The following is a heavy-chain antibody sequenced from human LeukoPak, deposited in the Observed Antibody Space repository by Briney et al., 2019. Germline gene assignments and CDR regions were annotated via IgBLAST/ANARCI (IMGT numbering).Heavy chain of an antibody. CDR2: ISGSGSST. Sequence: GGSLRLSCAASGFTFSSYGMSWVRQAPGKGLEWVSAISGSGSSTYYADSVKGRFTISRDNSKNTLYLQMNSLRAEDTAVYYCVRGHGWFDPWGQGTLVTVSS. J-gene: IGHJ5*02. CDR3: VRGHGWFDP. V-gene: IGHV3-23*01. CDR1: GFTFSSYG.